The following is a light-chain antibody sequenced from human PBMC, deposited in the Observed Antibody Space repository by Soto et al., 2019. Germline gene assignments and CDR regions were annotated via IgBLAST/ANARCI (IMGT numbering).Light chain of an antibody. V-gene: IGKV3-20*01. CDR3: QQFSSYPLT. J-gene: IGKJ4*01. CDR2: DAS. Sequence: ECVLTQSPRTLSLSPGERATLSCRASQTVRNNYLAWYQQKPGQAPRLLIYDASSRATGIPDRFSGGGSGTDFTLTISRLEPEDFAVYYCQQFSSYPLTFGGGTKVDIK. CDR1: QTVRNNY.